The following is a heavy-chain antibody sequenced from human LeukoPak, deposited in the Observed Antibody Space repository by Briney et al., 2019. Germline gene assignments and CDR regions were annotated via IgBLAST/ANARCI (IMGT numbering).Heavy chain of an antibody. CDR3: AFSPRGVAAFDY. CDR1: ALTFSSSW. CDR2: IKQDGSEK. Sequence: GASLTPFRPAYALTFSSSWMSWVSQAPGKGLEWVANIKQDGSEKYYVDSVKGRFTISRDNAKNSLYLQMNSLRAEDTAVYYCAFSPRGVAAFDYWGEGTLVTVSS. J-gene: IGHJ4*02. V-gene: IGHV3-7*05. D-gene: IGHD3-10*01.